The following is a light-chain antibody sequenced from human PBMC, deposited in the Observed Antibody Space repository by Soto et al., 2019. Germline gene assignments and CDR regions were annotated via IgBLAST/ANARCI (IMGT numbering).Light chain of an antibody. Sequence: EIVLTQSPATLSLSPGERATLSCRASQSVSSYLAWYQQKPGQAPSLLIYDASNRATGIPARFSGSGSRTDFTLAISSLEPYYFAVYYCQLHANWPLTFGGVSKADIK. CDR2: DAS. V-gene: IGKV3-11*01. J-gene: IGKJ4*01. CDR3: QLHANWPLT. CDR1: QSVSSY.